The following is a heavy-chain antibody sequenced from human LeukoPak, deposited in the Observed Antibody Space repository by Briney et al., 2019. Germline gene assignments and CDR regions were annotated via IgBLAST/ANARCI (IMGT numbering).Heavy chain of an antibody. CDR2: INPNSGGT. V-gene: IGHV1-2*02. CDR1: GYTFTGYY. D-gene: IGHD2-2*01. J-gene: IGHJ5*02. CDR3: AREGCSSTNCYVTGYNWFDP. Sequence: GASVKVSCKASGYTFTGYYMHWVRQAPGHGLEWMGWINPNSGGTNYALNFQGRVTMTRDTSISTGYMELSRLTSDDTAVYYCAREGCSSTNCYVTGYNWFDPWGQGTLVTVSS.